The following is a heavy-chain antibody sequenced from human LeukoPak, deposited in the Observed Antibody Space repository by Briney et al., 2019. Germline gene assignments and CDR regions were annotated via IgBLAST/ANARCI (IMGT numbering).Heavy chain of an antibody. CDR2: MNPNSGDT. J-gene: IGHJ4*02. V-gene: IGHV1-8*01. D-gene: IGHD3-22*01. CDR1: GYTFTNYD. CDR3: ARGFAAYDTSDYAFSYY. Sequence: ASVKVSCKASGYTFTNYDLTWVRQATGQGLEWMGWMNPNSGDTGYAQKFQGRLTMTRDTSISTAYMELSSLRSEDTAVYYCARGFAAYDTSDYAFSYYWGQGILVTVSS.